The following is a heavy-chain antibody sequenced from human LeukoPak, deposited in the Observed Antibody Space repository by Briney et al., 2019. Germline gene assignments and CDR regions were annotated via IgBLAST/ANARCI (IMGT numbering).Heavy chain of an antibody. V-gene: IGHV3-49*04. J-gene: IGHJ6*03. CDR2: IRSKAYGGTT. CDR3: TSYNRSPYYYYYMDI. D-gene: IGHD5-24*01. CDR1: GFTSGDYA. Sequence: PGGSLRLSCTASGFTSGDYAMSWVRQAPGKGLEWVGFIRSKAYGGTTEYAASVKGRFTISRDDSKSIAYLQMNSLKTEDTAVYYCTSYNRSPYYYYYMDIWGKGTTVTVSS.